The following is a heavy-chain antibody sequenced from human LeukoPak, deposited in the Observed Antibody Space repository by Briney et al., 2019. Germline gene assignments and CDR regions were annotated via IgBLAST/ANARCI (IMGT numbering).Heavy chain of an antibody. Sequence: TSETLSLTCTVSGGSISSYYWSWIRQPPGKGLEWIGYIYYSGSTNYNPSLKSRVTISVDTSKNQFSLKLSSVTAADTAVYYCARHGSDYGDYVYFDYWGQGTLVTVSS. V-gene: IGHV4-59*08. D-gene: IGHD4-17*01. CDR3: ARHGSDYGDYVYFDY. J-gene: IGHJ4*02. CDR1: GGSISSYY. CDR2: IYYSGST.